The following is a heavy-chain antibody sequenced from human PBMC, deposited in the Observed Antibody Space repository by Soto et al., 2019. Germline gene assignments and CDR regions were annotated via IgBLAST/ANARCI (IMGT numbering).Heavy chain of an antibody. D-gene: IGHD6-19*01. J-gene: IGHJ4*02. CDR2: IYHSAST. CDR1: GGSISSGGYS. CDR3: ARAGYSSGWAYFDY. V-gene: IGHV4-30-2*01. Sequence: SETLCLTCAVSGGSISSGGYSWSWIRQPPGKGLEWIGYIYHSASTYYNPSLKSRVTISVDRSKNQFSLKLSSVTAADTAVYYCARAGYSSGWAYFDYWGQGTLVTVSS.